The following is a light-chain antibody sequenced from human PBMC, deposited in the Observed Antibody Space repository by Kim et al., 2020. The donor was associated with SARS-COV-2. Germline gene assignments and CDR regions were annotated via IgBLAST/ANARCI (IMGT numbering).Light chain of an antibody. CDR3: SAWDSSLSAWV. CDR2: RNN. CDR1: NNNVGNQG. V-gene: IGLV10-54*01. J-gene: IGLJ3*02. Sequence: QAGLTQPPSVSKGLRQTATLTCTGNNNNVGNQGAAWLQQHQGHPPKLLSYRNNNRPSGISERLSASRSGNTASLTITGLQPGDEADYYCSAWDSSLSAWVFGGGTQLTVL.